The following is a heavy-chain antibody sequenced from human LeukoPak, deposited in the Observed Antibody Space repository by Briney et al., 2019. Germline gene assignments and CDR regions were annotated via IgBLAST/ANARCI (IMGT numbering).Heavy chain of an antibody. Sequence: SSVKDTCKVSGYTLIELSMHSVRQAPGKGLDWVGGSYPEDGETIYAQKLQGRVTMTEDTSTDTAYMELSSLRSEDTAVYYCATADSWIQDSFDYWGQGTLVTVSS. CDR1: GYTLIELS. CDR2: SYPEDGET. V-gene: IGHV1-24*01. D-gene: IGHD5-18*01. CDR3: ATADSWIQDSFDY. J-gene: IGHJ4*02.